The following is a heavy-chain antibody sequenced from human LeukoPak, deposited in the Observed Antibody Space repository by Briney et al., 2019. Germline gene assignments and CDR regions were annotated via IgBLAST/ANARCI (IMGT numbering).Heavy chain of an antibody. D-gene: IGHD3-10*01. J-gene: IGHJ5*02. Sequence: PVGSLRLSCAASGFSFNDYYMAWVRRAPGKGLEWVSYISGNEISTYYADSVKGRFTVSRDNAKKSLYLHMSSLRVEDTAIYYCTRDQNFYGSGRGFDPWGQGTLVAVSS. CDR1: GFSFNDYY. V-gene: IGHV3-11*04. CDR3: TRDQNFYGSGRGFDP. CDR2: ISGNEIST.